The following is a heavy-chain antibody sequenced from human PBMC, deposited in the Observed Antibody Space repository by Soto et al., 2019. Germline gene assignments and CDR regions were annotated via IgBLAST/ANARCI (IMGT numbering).Heavy chain of an antibody. CDR3: ARENSVQAWLHHFDH. V-gene: IGHV3-11*04. CDR1: KFNFSDYY. J-gene: IGHJ4*02. CDR2: ISADGASK. D-gene: IGHD5-18*01. Sequence: QVQLVESGGGLVKPGGSLRISCAASKFNFSDYYMSWIRQAPGKGPEWVAYISADGASKYYADSLKGRVTISRDNAKNSLSLHMNNLRVEDTAVYYCARENSVQAWLHHFDHWGLGTLVTVSS.